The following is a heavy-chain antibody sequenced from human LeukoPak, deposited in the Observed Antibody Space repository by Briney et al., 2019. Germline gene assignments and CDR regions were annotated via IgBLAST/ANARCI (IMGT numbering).Heavy chain of an antibody. CDR2: ISSSGSTI. CDR1: GFTFSSYS. V-gene: IGHV3-48*02. CDR3: ARVGPLWFGELFTPLPYYYYYGMDV. J-gene: IGHJ6*02. Sequence: GGSLRLSCAASGFTFSSYSMNWVRQAPGKGLEWVSYISSSGSTIYYADSVKGRFTISRDNAKNSLYLLMNSLRDEDTAVYYCARVGPLWFGELFTPLPYYYYYGMDVWGQGTTVTVSS. D-gene: IGHD3-10*01.